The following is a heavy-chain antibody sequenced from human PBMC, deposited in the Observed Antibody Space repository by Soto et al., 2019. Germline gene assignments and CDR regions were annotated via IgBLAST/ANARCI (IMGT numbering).Heavy chain of an antibody. D-gene: IGHD3-16*02. CDR1: GFTFSRSA. V-gene: IGHV3-73*02. CDR2: IRNRANSYAT. CDR3: IPDLGEFSGPSFDS. Sequence: EVQLVESGGGLVQPGESLKLSCAASGFTFSRSAIHWVRQASGKGLEWVGRIRNRANSYATTYAASLEGRITISRDDSKDRVFWKINSLKTENTPIYSCIPDLGEFSGPSFDSGAQEPKVTV. J-gene: IGHJ4*02.